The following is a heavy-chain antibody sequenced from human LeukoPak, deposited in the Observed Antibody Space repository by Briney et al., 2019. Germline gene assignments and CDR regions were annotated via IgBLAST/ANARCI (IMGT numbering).Heavy chain of an antibody. CDR1: GFTFSSYG. V-gene: IGHV3-30*02. D-gene: IGHD3-16*01. CDR3: ARAVWGVDY. J-gene: IGHJ4*02. Sequence: GGSLRLSCAASGFTFSSYGMHWVRQAPGKGLEWVAFIRYDGSNKYYADSVKGRFTISRDNSKNTLYLQMNSLRAEDTAVYYCARAVWGVDYWGQGTLVTVSS. CDR2: IRYDGSNK.